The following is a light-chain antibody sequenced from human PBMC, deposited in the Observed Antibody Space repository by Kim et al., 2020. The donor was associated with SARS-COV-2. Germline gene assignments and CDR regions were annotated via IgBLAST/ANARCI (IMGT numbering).Light chain of an antibody. V-gene: IGLV1-40*01. Sequence: GQRVTSSGNGTSANFGAGYDVPWYQHFPGTAPKLLIYGTIKRPSGVPDRFSGSKSGTSASLAITGLQAEDEADYYCQSYDSLSTVVFGGGTQVTVL. J-gene: IGLJ2*01. CDR1: SANFGAGYD. CDR3: QSYDSLSTVV. CDR2: GTI.